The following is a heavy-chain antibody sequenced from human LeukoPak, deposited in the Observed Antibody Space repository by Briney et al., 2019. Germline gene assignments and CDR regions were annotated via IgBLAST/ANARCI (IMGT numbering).Heavy chain of an antibody. CDR1: GLTFSNYN. Sequence: GGSLRLSCAASGLTFSNYNINWVRQAPGKGLEWVSSISISSSYIYYADSVKGRFTISRDNAKDSLYLQMNSLRAEDTAVYYCARGRYDVLAGYQPPYFDYWGQGTLVTVSS. D-gene: IGHD3-9*01. V-gene: IGHV3-21*01. J-gene: IGHJ4*02. CDR2: ISISSSYI. CDR3: ARGRYDVLAGYQPPYFDY.